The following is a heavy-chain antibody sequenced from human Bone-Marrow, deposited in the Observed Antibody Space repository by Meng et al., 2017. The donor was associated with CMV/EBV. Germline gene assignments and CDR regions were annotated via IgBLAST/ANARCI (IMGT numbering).Heavy chain of an antibody. CDR2: ISSSSSYI. V-gene: IGHV3-21*01. D-gene: IGHD4-23*01. CDR3: ARNIGNSKVLDY. CDR1: GFTFSSYS. Sequence: GESLKISCAASGFTFSSYSMNWVRQAPGKGLEWVSSISSSSSYIYYADSVKGRFTISRDNAKNPLYLQMNSLRAEDTAVYYCARNIGNSKVLDYWGQGTLVTVSS. J-gene: IGHJ4*02.